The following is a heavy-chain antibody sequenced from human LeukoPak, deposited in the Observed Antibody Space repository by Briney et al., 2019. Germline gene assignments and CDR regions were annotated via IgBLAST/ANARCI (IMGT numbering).Heavy chain of an antibody. V-gene: IGHV3-66*01. CDR3: ARDFDEDTMIGIVVAPFDY. J-gene: IGHJ4*02. D-gene: IGHD6-19*01. CDR1: GFSVSRNY. Sequence: GGSLRLSCAASGFSVSRNYMTWVRQAPGEGLEWVSLIYSGGSTSYADSVKGRFTISRDNSKNTLYLQMNSLRAEDTAVYYCARDFDEDTMIGIVVAPFDYWGQGTLVTVSS. CDR2: IYSGGST.